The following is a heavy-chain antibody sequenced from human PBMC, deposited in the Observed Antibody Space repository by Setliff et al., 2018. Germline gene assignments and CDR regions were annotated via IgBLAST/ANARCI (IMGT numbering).Heavy chain of an antibody. D-gene: IGHD6-6*01. CDR3: AKSSGSSSSTNLEY. CDR2: ITGSGNSI. Sequence: PGGSLRLSCVVSGFTFSSYAMTWVRHAPGKGLEWVSVITGSGNSIYYADSVKGRFSISRDNSKNTLYLQMNSLRAEDTAVYYCAKSSGSSSSTNLEYLGPGTLVTV. J-gene: IGHJ4*02. V-gene: IGHV3-23*01. CDR1: GFTFSSYA.